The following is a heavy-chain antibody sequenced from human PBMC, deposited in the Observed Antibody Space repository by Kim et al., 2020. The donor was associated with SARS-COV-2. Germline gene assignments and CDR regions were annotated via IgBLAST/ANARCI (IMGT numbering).Heavy chain of an antibody. J-gene: IGHJ2*01. D-gene: IGHD3-16*01. Sequence: YHPSLKGRVTITLNSSKNQFSLNLRSVTAADTAVFFCARSSWGTDFYFDLWGRGAQVTVSS. CDR3: ARSSWGTDFYFDL. V-gene: IGHV4-59*01.